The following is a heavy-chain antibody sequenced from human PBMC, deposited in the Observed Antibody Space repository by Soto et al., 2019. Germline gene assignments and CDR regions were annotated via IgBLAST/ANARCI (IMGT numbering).Heavy chain of an antibody. CDR3: ARSRIVVVTASPLDY. J-gene: IGHJ4*02. CDR2: IIHIFGTP. Sequence: QVQLVQSGAEVKKPGSSVKVSCKASGGTFSSYAISWVRQAPGQGLEWMGGIIHIFGTPNYAQKFQGSVTITANESTSTAYMELSSLRSEDTAVYYCARSRIVVVTASPLDYWGQGTLVTVSS. V-gene: IGHV1-69*01. CDR1: GGTFSSYA. D-gene: IGHD2-21*02.